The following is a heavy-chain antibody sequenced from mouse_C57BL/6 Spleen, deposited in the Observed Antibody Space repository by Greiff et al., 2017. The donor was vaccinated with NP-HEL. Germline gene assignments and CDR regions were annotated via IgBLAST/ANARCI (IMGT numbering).Heavy chain of an antibody. V-gene: IGHV7-3*01. J-gene: IGHJ3*01. CDR2: IRNKANGYTT. CDR3: ARYGGDYAPFAY. CDR1: GFTFTDYY. Sequence: EVQLVESGGGLVQPGGSLSLSCAASGFTFTDYYMSWVRQPPGKALEWLGFIRNKANGYTTEYSAAVKGRFTISRDNSQSILYLQMNALRAEDSATYYCARYGGDYAPFAYWGQGTLVTVSA. D-gene: IGHD2-4*01.